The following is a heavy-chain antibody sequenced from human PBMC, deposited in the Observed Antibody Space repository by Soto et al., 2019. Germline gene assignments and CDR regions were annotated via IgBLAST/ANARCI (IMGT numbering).Heavy chain of an antibody. V-gene: IGHV3-21*01. D-gene: IGHD5-12*01. CDR2: ISSSSSYI. J-gene: IGHJ6*02. Sequence: PGGSLRLSCAASGFTFSSYSMNWVRQAPGKGLEWVSSISSSSSYIYYADSVKGRFTISRDNAKNSLYLQMNSLRAEDTAVYYCARGTNSGYDSPPPRIYYYYYGMDVWGQGTTVTVSS. CDR1: GFTFSSYS. CDR3: ARGTNSGYDSPPPRIYYYYYGMDV.